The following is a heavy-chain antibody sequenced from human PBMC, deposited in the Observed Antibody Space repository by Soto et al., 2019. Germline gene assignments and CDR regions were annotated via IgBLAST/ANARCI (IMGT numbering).Heavy chain of an antibody. D-gene: IGHD1-1*01. CDR1: GYAFTTYG. CDR3: ARGRYGDY. CDR2: ISAHNGHT. V-gene: IGHV1-18*01. J-gene: IGHJ4*02. Sequence: QVHLVQSGAEVKKPGASVKVSCKGSGYAFTTYGITWVRQAPGLGLEWMALISAHNGHTNYAQKLQGRVTVTRDTSTSTAYMGLRSLRCDDTAVYSCARGRYGDYWGQGARVTVSS.